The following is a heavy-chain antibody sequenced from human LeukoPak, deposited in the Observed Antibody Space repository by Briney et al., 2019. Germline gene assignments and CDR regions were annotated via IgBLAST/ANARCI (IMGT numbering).Heavy chain of an antibody. CDR3: ARGRLSHCSSTSCYLGPAVW. J-gene: IGHJ4*02. CDR2: ISAYNGNT. D-gene: IGHD2-2*01. CDR1: GYTFTSYG. Sequence: GASVKVSCKASGYTFTSYGISWVRQAPGQGLEWMGWISAYNGNTNYAQKLQGRVTMTTDTSTSTAYMELRSLRSDDAAVYYCARGRLSHCSSTSCYLGPAVWWGQGTLVTVSS. V-gene: IGHV1-18*04.